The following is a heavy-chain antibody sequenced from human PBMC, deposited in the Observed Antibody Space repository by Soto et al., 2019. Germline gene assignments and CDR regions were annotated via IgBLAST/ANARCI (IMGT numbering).Heavy chain of an antibody. J-gene: IGHJ3*02. Sequence: ASVKVSCKASGYTFTGYYMHWVRQAPGQGLEWMGWINPNSGGTNYAQKFQGWVTMTRDTSISTAYMELSRLRSDDTAVYYCAREDSSGDDAFGIWGQGTMVTVSS. V-gene: IGHV1-2*04. CDR1: GYTFTGYY. D-gene: IGHD3-22*01. CDR3: AREDSSGDDAFGI. CDR2: INPNSGGT.